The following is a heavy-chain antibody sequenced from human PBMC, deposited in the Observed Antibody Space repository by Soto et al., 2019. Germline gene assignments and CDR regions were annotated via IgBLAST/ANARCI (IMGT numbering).Heavy chain of an antibody. CDR3: ASGIQLWLRRINNGYSG. CDR2: IIPMFGTA. J-gene: IGHJ4*02. CDR1: GGTFSTYA. D-gene: IGHD5-18*01. Sequence: QVQLVQSGAEVKKPASSVKVSCKAPGGTFSTYAISWVRQAPGQGLEWRGGIIPMFGTANYAQRFQDRVTITADESTNTVYMELSSLRSEDTAVYFCASGIQLWLRRINNGYSGWGQGTLVTVSS. V-gene: IGHV1-69*12.